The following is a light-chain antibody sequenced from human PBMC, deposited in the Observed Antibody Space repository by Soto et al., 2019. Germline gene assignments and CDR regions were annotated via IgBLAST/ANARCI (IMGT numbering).Light chain of an antibody. Sequence: QPVLTQPPSASGTPGQRVTISCFGSRSNIGSNTVNWYQQLPGTAPKLLIYGNSNRPSGVPDRFSGSKSGTSASLAITGLQAEDEADYYCQSYDSSLSVVFGGGTKVTVL. CDR1: RSNIGSNT. J-gene: IGLJ2*01. CDR3: QSYDSSLSVV. V-gene: IGLV1-40*01. CDR2: GNS.